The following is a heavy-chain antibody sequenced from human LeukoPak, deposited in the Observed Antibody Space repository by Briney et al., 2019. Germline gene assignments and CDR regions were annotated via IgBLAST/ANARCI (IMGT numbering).Heavy chain of an antibody. J-gene: IGHJ3*02. CDR1: GGSISSYY. Sequence: PSETLSLTCTVSGGSISSYYWSWIRQPRGKGLEWIGYIYYSGSTNYNPSLKSRVTISVDTSKNQFSLKLSSVTAADTAVYYCARALGAFDIWGQGTMVTVSS. V-gene: IGHV4-59*12. CDR2: IYYSGST. CDR3: ARALGAFDI.